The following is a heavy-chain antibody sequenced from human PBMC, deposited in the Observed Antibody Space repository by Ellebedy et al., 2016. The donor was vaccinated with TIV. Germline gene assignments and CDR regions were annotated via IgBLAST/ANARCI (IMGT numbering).Heavy chain of an antibody. Sequence: GGSLRLSXAASGFTFSSYTMRWVCQAPGTGLEWVSDISGSGGSTYYADSVKGRFTISRDNSKNTLYLQMNSLRVEDTAVYYCAKEITAAVVEGSLFDPWGQGTLVTVSS. V-gene: IGHV3-23*01. CDR3: AKEITAAVVEGSLFDP. CDR2: ISGSGGST. D-gene: IGHD6-13*01. J-gene: IGHJ5*02. CDR1: GFTFSSYT.